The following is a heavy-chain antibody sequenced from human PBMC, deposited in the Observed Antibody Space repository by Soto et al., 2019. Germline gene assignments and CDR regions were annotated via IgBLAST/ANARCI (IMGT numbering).Heavy chain of an antibody. CDR2: ISYDGSNK. CDR1: GFTFSSYG. J-gene: IGHJ6*02. CDR3: AKDRTGRRGGGYGMDV. V-gene: IGHV3-30*18. Sequence: PGGSLRLSCAAPGFTFSSYGMHWVRQAPGKGLEWVAVISYDGSNKYYADSVKGRFTISRDNSKNTLYLQMNSLRAEDTAVYYCAKDRTGRRGGGYGMDVWGQGTTVTVSS. D-gene: IGHD3-10*01.